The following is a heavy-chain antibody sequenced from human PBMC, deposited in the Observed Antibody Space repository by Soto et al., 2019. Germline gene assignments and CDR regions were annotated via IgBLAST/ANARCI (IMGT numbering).Heavy chain of an antibody. Sequence: SETLSLTCSVSGGSISSSSYFWGWIRQPPGKGPEWIGSIYYSGSTYYNPSPKSRVTVSVDTSKNQFYLRLSSVTAADTAVYYCARAYYDSSGYSLDPWGQGILVTVSS. V-gene: IGHV4-39*07. D-gene: IGHD3-22*01. J-gene: IGHJ5*02. CDR3: ARAYYDSSGYSLDP. CDR2: IYYSGST. CDR1: GGSISSSSYF.